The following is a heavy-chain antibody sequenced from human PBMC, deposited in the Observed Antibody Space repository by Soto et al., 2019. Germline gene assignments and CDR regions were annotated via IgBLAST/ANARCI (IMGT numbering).Heavy chain of an antibody. D-gene: IGHD3-10*01. J-gene: IGHJ6*03. CDR2: IWYDGSNK. CDR3: ARAGWGVRGVIISHYYYYYMDV. V-gene: IGHV3-33*01. Sequence: PGGSLRLSCAASGFTFSSYGMHWVRQAPGKGLEWVAVIWYDGSNKYYADSVKGRFTISRDNSKNTLYLQMNSLRAEDTAVYYCARAGWGVRGVIISHYYYYYMDVWGKGTTVTVSS. CDR1: GFTFSSYG.